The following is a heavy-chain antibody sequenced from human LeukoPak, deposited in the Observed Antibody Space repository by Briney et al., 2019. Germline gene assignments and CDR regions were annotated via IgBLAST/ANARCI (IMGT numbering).Heavy chain of an antibody. V-gene: IGHV3-7*04. CDR2: IKEDGSRK. D-gene: IGHD1-26*01. Sequence: GGSLRLSCAASGFTFSSYAMSWVRQAPGKGLEWLANIKEDGSRKYYVDSVKGRFTISRDNAKKSLFLQMNSLRAEDTAVYYCAKDSPVATWWGQGTLVTVSS. CDR1: GFTFSSYA. J-gene: IGHJ4*02. CDR3: AKDSPVATW.